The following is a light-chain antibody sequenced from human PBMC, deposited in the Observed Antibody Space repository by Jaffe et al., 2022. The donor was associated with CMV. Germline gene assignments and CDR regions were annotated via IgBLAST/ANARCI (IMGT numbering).Light chain of an antibody. CDR2: VAS. Sequence: DIQMTQSPSTLSASVGDRLTITCRASQSIGNWLAWYQQKPGQAPKLLIYVASSLESGVPSRFSGSGSGTEFTLTISSLQPDDFATYYCQHYNGFSGWTFGQGTKV. V-gene: IGKV1-5*03. CDR3: QHYNGFSGWT. CDR1: QSIGNW. J-gene: IGKJ1*01.